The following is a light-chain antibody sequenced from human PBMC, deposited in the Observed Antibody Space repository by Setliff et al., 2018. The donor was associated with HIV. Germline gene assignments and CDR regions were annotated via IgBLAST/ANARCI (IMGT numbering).Light chain of an antibody. J-gene: IGLJ1*01. V-gene: IGLV2-23*02. CDR1: SSDVGGYNY. Sequence: QSVLTQPASVSESPGQSITISCTGTSSDVGGYNYVSWYQHYPGKAPKLMIYDVTKRPSVVSDRFSGSKSGNTASVTISGLQAEDEADYFCCSYVTGSTYVFGTGTKVTVL. CDR3: CSYVTGSTYV. CDR2: DVT.